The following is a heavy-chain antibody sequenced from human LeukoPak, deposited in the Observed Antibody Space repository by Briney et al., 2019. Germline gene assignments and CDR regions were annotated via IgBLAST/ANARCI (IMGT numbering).Heavy chain of an antibody. Sequence: GGSLRLSCAASGFTFSSYAMSWVRQAPGKGLEWVSAISGSGGSTYYADSVKGRFTISRDNSKNTLYLQMNSLRAEDTAVYYCAKDTTMVRGAVYYFDYWGQGTLVTVSS. CDR2: ISGSGGST. CDR3: AKDTTMVRGAVYYFDY. CDR1: GFTFSSYA. D-gene: IGHD3-10*01. J-gene: IGHJ4*02. V-gene: IGHV3-23*01.